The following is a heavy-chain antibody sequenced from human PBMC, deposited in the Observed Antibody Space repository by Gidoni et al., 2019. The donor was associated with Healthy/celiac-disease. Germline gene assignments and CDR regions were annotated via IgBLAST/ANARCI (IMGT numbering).Heavy chain of an antibody. V-gene: IGHV4-59*01. J-gene: IGHJ3*02. CDR1: GGSISSYY. CDR2: IYYSGST. D-gene: IGHD3-16*01. Sequence: QVQLQESGPGLVKPSETLSRTCTVSGGSISSYYWSWIRQPPGKGLEWIGYIYYSGSTNYNPSLKSRVTISVDTSKNQFSLKLSSVTAADTAVYYCARESLWGADAFDIWGQGTMVTVSS. CDR3: ARESLWGADAFDI.